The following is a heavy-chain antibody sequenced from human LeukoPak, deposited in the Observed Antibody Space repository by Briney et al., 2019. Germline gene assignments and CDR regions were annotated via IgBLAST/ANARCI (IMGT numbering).Heavy chain of an antibody. J-gene: IGHJ4*02. D-gene: IGHD3-10*01. CDR1: GFIFSSYW. V-gene: IGHV3-7*01. Sequence: GGSLRLSCATSGFIFSSYWMCWVRQAPGKGLEWVANIKSDGSEEYYGDSVKGRFTISRDNAKNSLYPQMNSLRVEDTAVYYCARGDLWLGHWGQGSLVTVSS. CDR2: IKSDGSEE. CDR3: ARGDLWLGH.